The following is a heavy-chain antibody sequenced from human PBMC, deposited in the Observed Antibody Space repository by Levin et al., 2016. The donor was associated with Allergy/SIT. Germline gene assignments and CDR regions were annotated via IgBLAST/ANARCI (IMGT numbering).Heavy chain of an antibody. Sequence: SETLSLTCTVSGGSISSGGYYWSWIRQHPGKGLEWIGYIYYSGSTYYNPSLKSRVTISVDTSKNQFSLKLSSVTAADTAVYYCARKSGSYSAEYFQHWGQGTLVTVSS. CDR3: ARKSGSYSAEYFQH. V-gene: IGHV4-31*03. J-gene: IGHJ1*01. CDR1: GGSISSGGYY. CDR2: IYYSGST. D-gene: IGHD1-26*01.